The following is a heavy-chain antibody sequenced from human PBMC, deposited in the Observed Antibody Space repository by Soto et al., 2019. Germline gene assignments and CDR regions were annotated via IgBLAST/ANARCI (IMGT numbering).Heavy chain of an antibody. V-gene: IGHV4-31*03. J-gene: IGHJ4*02. Sequence: QVQLQESGPGLVKPSQTLSLTCTVSGGSISSGGYYWSWIRQHPGKGLEWIGYIYYSGSTYYNPSLMQRVNISVDTSKNQFSMKLSSLTAADKAVYYCARASIAARLEYYWGQGTLVTDSS. CDR1: GGSISSGGYY. D-gene: IGHD6-6*01. CDR2: IYYSGST. CDR3: ARASIAARLEYY.